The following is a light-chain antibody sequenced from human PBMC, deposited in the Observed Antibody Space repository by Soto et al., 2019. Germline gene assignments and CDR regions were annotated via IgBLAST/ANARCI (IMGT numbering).Light chain of an antibody. CDR1: RSNIGSNT. CDR2: TTN. CDR3: AAWDDSLNVVV. V-gene: IGLV1-44*01. Sequence: QSVLTQPPSASGTPGLTVTISCSGSRSNIGSNTLNWYQHLPGTAPQLLISTTNHRPSGVRDRFSASKSGTSASLAISGLQSDDEADYYCAAWDDSLNVVVFGGGTKLTVL. J-gene: IGLJ2*01.